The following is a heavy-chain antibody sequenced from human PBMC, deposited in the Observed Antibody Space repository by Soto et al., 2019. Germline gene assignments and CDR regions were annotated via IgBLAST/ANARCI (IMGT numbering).Heavy chain of an antibody. CDR2: INAGDGNT. D-gene: IGHD2-15*01. CDR1: GYTFTSYA. V-gene: IGHV1-3*01. Sequence: ASVKVSCKASGYTFTSYAMHWVRQAPGQRLEWMGWINAGDGNTKYSQKFQGRVTITRDTSASTAYMELSSLRSEDTAVYYCARGPGGPDGPGDYWGQGTLVTVSS. CDR3: ARGPGGPDGPGDY. J-gene: IGHJ4*02.